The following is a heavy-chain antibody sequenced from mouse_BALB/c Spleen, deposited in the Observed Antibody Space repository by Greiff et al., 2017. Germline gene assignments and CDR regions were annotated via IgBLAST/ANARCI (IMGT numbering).Heavy chain of an antibody. CDR3: ARDSYYGNYPYYYAMDY. D-gene: IGHD2-1*01. J-gene: IGHJ4*01. CDR2: IWAGGST. Sequence: VQLKESGPGLVAPSQSLSITCTVSGFSLTSYGVHWVRQPPGKGLEWLGVIWAGGSTNYNSALMSRLSISKDNSKSQVFLKMNSLQTDDTAMYYCARDSYYGNYPYYYAMDYWGQGTSVTVSS. V-gene: IGHV2-9*02. CDR1: GFSLTSYG.